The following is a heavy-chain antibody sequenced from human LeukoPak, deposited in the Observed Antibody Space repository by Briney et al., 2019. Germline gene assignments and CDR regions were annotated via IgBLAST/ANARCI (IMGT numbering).Heavy chain of an antibody. J-gene: IGHJ5*02. V-gene: IGHV1-24*01. Sequence: RASVKVSCKVSGYTLSKLSMHWVRQAPGKGLEWMGGFDPANGETIYAQKFQGRVTMTEDTSTNIAYMDLSSLRSEDTAVYYCATAPNYYNAENWFDPWGQGTLVTVSS. CDR2: FDPANGET. CDR1: GYTLSKLS. CDR3: ATAPNYYNAENWFDP. D-gene: IGHD3-10*01.